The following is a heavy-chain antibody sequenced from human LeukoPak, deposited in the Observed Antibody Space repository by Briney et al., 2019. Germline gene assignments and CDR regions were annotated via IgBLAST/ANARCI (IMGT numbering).Heavy chain of an antibody. Sequence: GRSLRLSCAASGFTFSDYYMNWVRQAPGKGLEWVSFISSSGSAKYYADSVKGRFTISRDNSKNTLYLQMNSLRAEDTAVYYCAKEKQLERVYNYWGQGTLVTVSS. V-gene: IGHV3-11*01. D-gene: IGHD6-6*01. CDR1: GFTFSDYY. CDR2: ISSSGSAK. J-gene: IGHJ4*02. CDR3: AKEKQLERVYNY.